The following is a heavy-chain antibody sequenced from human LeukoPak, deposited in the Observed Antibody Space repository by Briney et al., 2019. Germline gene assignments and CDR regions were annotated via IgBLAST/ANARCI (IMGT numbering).Heavy chain of an antibody. Sequence: SSVKVSCKASAGTFSSYAISWVRQAPAQGLEWMGWINPNSGGTNYAQKFQGRVTMTRDTSISTAYMELSRLRSDDTAVYYCARERALGYCTNGVCPYFDYWGQGTLVTVSS. J-gene: IGHJ4*02. D-gene: IGHD2-8*01. CDR1: AGTFSSYA. CDR2: INPNSGGT. V-gene: IGHV1-2*02. CDR3: ARERALGYCTNGVCPYFDY.